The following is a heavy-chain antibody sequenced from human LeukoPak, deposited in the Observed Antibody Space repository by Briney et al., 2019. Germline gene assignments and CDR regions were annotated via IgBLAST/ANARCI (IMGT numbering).Heavy chain of an antibody. CDR2: MNPNSGNT. V-gene: IGHV1-8*01. J-gene: IGHJ6*03. Sequence: GASVKVSCKASGYTFTSYDINWVRQATGQGLEWMGWMNPNSGNTGYAQKFQGRVAMTRDTSISTAYMELSSLRSEDTAVYYCARFGGTSRARNYYSYHYMDVWGKGTTVTVSS. CDR1: GYTFTSYD. D-gene: IGHD2-2*01. CDR3: ARFGGTSRARNYYSYHYMDV.